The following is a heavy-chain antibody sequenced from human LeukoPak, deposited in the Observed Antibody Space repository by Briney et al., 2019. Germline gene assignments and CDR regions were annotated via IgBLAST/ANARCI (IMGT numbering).Heavy chain of an antibody. Sequence: GESLKISCKGSGYSFTSYWIGWVRQMPGKGLEWMGIIYPGDSDTRYSPSFQGQVTISADKSISTAYLQWSSPKASDTAMYYCARQTRDGSGSRGYSFDFWGQGTLVTVSS. CDR2: IYPGDSDT. V-gene: IGHV5-51*01. D-gene: IGHD3-10*01. CDR1: GYSFTSYW. J-gene: IGHJ4*02. CDR3: ARQTRDGSGSRGYSFDF.